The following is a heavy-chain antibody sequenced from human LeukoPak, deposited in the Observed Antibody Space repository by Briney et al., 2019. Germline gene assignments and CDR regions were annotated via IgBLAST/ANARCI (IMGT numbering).Heavy chain of an antibody. J-gene: IGHJ6*04. V-gene: IGHV3-48*01. D-gene: IGHD3-10*02. CDR1: GFTFSSYS. CDR3: AELGITMIGGV. CDR2: ISGSSRSTR. Sequence: GGSLRLSCAASGFTFSSYSMNWVRQAPGKGLEWLSYISGSSRSTRYYADSVKGRFTISRDNAKNSLYLQMNSLRAEDTAVYYCAELGITMIGGVWGKGTTVTISS.